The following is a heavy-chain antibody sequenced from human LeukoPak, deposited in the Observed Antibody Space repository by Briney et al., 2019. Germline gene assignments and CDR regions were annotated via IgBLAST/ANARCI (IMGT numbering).Heavy chain of an antibody. CDR2: IIPIFGTA. Sequence: SVKVSCKASGGTFSSYAISWVRQAPGQGLEWMGGIIPIFGTANYAQKFQGRVTITADESTSTAYMELSSLRSEDTAVYYCAKDRTGSASCLDFWGQGTLVTVSS. J-gene: IGHJ4*02. V-gene: IGHV1-69*13. CDR3: AKDRTGSASCLDF. D-gene: IGHD2-2*01. CDR1: GGTFSSYA.